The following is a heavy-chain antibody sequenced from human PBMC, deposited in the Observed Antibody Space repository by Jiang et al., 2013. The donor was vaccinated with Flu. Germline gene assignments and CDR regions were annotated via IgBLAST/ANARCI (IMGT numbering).Heavy chain of an antibody. V-gene: IGHV3-30-3*01. CDR3: ARDPGGCSSTSCFDNWFDP. CDR2: ISYDGDNK. J-gene: IGHJ5*02. CDR1: GFTFSSYA. Sequence: LSCAASGFTFSSYAMHWVRQAPGKGLEWVAVISYDGDNKYYADSVKGRFTISRDNSKNRLYLQMNSLRAEDTAVYYCARDPGGCSSTSCFDNWFDPWGQGTLVTVSS. D-gene: IGHD2-2*01.